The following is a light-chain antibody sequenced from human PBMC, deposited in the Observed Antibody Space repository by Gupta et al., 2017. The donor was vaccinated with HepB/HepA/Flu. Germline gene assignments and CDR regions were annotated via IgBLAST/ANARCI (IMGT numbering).Light chain of an antibody. CDR2: ENN. J-gene: IGLJ1*01. CDR3: GTWDSSLSYV. CDR1: SSNIGNNY. Sequence: QSVLTQPPSVSAPPRQTVPISCSGSSSNIGNNYVSWYQHLPGTAPKLLIYENNNRPSGIADRFSFSKSGTSATLFITRLQTGDEADYYCGTWDSSLSYVFGTGTKVTVL. V-gene: IGLV1-51*02.